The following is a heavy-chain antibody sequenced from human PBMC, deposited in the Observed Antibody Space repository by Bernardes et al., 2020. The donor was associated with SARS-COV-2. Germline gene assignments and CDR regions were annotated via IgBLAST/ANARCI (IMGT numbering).Heavy chain of an antibody. CDR3: ARCDGGNYNYGMDV. D-gene: IGHD2-15*01. Sequence: GGSLRLSCAASGFTLSTYAMHWVRQAPGKGLEWVALISYDGSNKYHADSVKGRFTISRDNSKNTLYLQMNSLRAEDTAVYYCARCDGGNYNYGMDVWGQGTTVTVSS. CDR1: GFTLSTYA. J-gene: IGHJ6*02. V-gene: IGHV3-30*04. CDR2: ISYDGSNK.